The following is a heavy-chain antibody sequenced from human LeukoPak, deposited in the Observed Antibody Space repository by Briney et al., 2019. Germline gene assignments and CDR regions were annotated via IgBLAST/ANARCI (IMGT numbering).Heavy chain of an antibody. CDR3: AREWYYYDSSGYYYGYFDY. CDR2: TYYRSKWYN. V-gene: IGHV6-1*01. D-gene: IGHD3-22*01. CDR1: GDSVSSNSAA. J-gene: IGHJ4*02. Sequence: SQTLSLTCAISGDSVSSNSAAWNWIRQSPSRGLEWLGRTYYRSKWYNDYAVSVKSRITINPDTSKNQFSLQLNSVTPEDTAVYYCAREWYYYDSSGYYYGYFDYWGQGTLVTVSS.